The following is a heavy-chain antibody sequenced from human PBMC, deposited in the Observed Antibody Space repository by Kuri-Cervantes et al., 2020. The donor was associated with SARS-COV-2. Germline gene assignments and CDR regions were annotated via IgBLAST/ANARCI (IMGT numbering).Heavy chain of an antibody. V-gene: IGHV1-3*01. CDR3: ARDGGIAAADYYYYYGMDV. Sequence: ASVKVSCKASGYTFASYSIHWMRQAPGQRLEWLGWINAGNGNTKYSQKFQGRVTITRDTSASTAYMELSSLRSEDTAVYYCARDGGIAAADYYYYYGMDVWGQGTTVTVSS. CDR2: INAGNGNT. J-gene: IGHJ6*02. D-gene: IGHD6-13*01. CDR1: GYTFASYS.